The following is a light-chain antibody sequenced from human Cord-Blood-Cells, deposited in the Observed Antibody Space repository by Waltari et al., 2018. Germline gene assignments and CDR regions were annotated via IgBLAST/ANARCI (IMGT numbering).Light chain of an antibody. CDR2: AAS. CDR3: QQSYSTPLT. Sequence: DIQMTQSPSSLSESVADRVTLTGRASQSISSYLKWYQQKPGKAPKLLIYAASSVQSGVPSRFSGSGSGTDFPLSMSSLQPEDFVTYYCQQSYSTPLTFGGGTKVEIK. CDR1: QSISSY. V-gene: IGKV1-39*01. J-gene: IGKJ4*01.